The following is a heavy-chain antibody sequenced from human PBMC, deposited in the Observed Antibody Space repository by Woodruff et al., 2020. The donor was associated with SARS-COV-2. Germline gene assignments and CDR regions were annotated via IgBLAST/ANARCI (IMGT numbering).Heavy chain of an antibody. J-gene: IGHJ3*02. CDR3: AKVVVLRFLDSHRDVVVDDAFDI. Sequence: GRFTISRDNSKNTLYLQMNSLRAEDTAVYYCAKVVVLRFLDSHRDVVVDDAFDIWGQGTMVTVSS. V-gene: IGHV3-23*01. D-gene: IGHD3-3*01.